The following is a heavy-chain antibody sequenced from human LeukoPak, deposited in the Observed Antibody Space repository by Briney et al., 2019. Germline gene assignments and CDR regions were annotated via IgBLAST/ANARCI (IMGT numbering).Heavy chain of an antibody. D-gene: IGHD6-19*01. V-gene: IGHV4-34*01. J-gene: IGHJ4*02. CDR2: INHSGYT. CDR1: GVPFSNYY. CDR3: TRAVAGHPD. Sequence: SETLSLTCAVSGVPFSNYYWSWVRQSPRQELEWIGEINHSGYTNYNPYLKSRVTMSIDTSKDQSSLKLTSVTAADAGVYYCTRAVAGHPDWGQGTLVTVSS.